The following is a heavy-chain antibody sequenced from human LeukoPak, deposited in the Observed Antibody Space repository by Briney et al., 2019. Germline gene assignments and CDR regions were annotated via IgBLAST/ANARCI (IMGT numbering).Heavy chain of an antibody. Sequence: GGSLRLSCEASGFTVSGNYMSWVRQAPGKGLEWVSVIYRDGSTYYADSVKGRFTISRDSSRNTLYLQMNSLRAEDTAVYYCARPGYCSGGACYSKWGQGTLVTVSS. CDR2: IYRDGST. V-gene: IGHV3-53*01. CDR3: ARPGYCSGGACYSK. CDR1: GFTVSGNY. D-gene: IGHD2-15*01. J-gene: IGHJ4*02.